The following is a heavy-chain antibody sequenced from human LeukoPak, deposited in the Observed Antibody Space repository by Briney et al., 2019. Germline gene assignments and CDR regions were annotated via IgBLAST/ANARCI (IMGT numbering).Heavy chain of an antibody. D-gene: IGHD3-16*01. CDR1: GYTFTSYG. V-gene: IGHV1-18*01. CDR2: ISAYNGNT. CDR3: ARDDRLTYDYVWGSYVSHSPHAFDI. Sequence: ASVKVSCKASGYTFTSYGIIWVRQAPGQGREWMGWISAYNGNTNYAQKLQGRVTMTTDTSTSSAYMELRSLRSADTAVYYCARDDRLTYDYVWGSYVSHSPHAFDIWGQGTMVTVSS. J-gene: IGHJ3*02.